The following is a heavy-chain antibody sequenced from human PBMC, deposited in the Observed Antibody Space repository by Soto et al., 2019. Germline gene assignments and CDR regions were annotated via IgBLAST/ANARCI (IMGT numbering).Heavy chain of an antibody. D-gene: IGHD5-12*01. V-gene: IGHV4-31*02. CDR3: ARARLRAVYAFDI. Sequence: KSSETLSLTXTVSGGSVSSGAYYWTWIRQRPGKGLEWIEYIYYSGSTYYSPSLKSRLSISLDTSKNQFSLRLSSVTAADTAMYYCARARLRAVYAFDIWGQGTMVTVSS. J-gene: IGHJ3*02. CDR2: IYYSGST. CDR1: GGSVSSGAYY.